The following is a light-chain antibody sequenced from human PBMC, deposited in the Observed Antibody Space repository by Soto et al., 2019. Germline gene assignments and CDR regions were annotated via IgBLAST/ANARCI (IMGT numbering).Light chain of an antibody. CDR2: DVS. CDR1: SRDIGAYDY. Sequence: QSALTQPASVSGSPGQSVTISCTGTSRDIGAYDYVSWYQQHPGGVPKLLIYDVSSRPSGVSSGFSGSKSGNTASLTISGLQADDESHYYCSSFADSSARDYVFGVGTKVTVL. J-gene: IGLJ1*01. CDR3: SSFADSSARDYV. V-gene: IGLV2-14*03.